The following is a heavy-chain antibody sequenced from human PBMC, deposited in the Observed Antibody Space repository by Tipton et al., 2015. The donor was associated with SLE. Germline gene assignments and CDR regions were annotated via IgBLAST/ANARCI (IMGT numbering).Heavy chain of an antibody. J-gene: IGHJ6*03. Sequence: SLRLSCAASGFTFSSYSMNWVRQAPGKGLEWVAVISYDGSNKYYADSVKGRFTISRDNSKNTLYLQMNSLRAEDTAVYYCARGAPKTVVATYYYMDVWGKGTTVTVSS. V-gene: IGHV3-30*03. CDR3: ARGAPKTVVATYYYMDV. CDR2: ISYDGSNK. CDR1: GFTFSSYS. D-gene: IGHD2-2*01.